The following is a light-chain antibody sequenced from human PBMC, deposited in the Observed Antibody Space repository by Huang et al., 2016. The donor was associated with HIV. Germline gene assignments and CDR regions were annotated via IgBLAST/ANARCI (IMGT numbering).Light chain of an antibody. CDR1: QTVSGN. CDR2: GAS. J-gene: IGKJ5*01. V-gene: IGKV3-15*01. CDR3: QQYNNWPPIT. Sequence: EIVMTQSPATLSVSPGERATLSCRASQTVSGNLAWYQQKPGQPPRLLIYGASSRATGVPARFRGSGSGTEFTLTITSLQSEDFAVYYCQQYNNWPPITFGQGTRLEIK.